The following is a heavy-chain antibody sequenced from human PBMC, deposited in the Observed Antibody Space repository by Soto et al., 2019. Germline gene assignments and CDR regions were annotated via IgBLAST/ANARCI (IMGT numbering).Heavy chain of an antibody. CDR3: ARQYRMMTFPGAQRGDFDI. J-gene: IGHJ3*02. V-gene: IGHV4-39*01. D-gene: IGHD3-16*01. CDR1: GGSSSSKNFF. CDR2: IDYTGTS. Sequence: QVQLQESGPGLVKPSETLSLTCTVPGGSSSSKNFFWGWVRQPPGKGLEWIGSIDYTGTSYYKPSINSRVSISGVTSAMQISMKLMSLNAADTAVYFCARQYRMMTFPGAQRGDFDIWGQGTMVAVSS.